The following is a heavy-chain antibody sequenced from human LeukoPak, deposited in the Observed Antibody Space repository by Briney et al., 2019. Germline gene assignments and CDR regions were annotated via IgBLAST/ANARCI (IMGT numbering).Heavy chain of an antibody. Sequence: ASVKVSCKASGYTFTSYGISWVRQAPGQGLEWMGWISAYNGNTNYAQKLQGRVTMTTDTSTSTVYMELRSLRSDDTAVYYCARVMWDDYGDYVSHYYFDYWGQGTLVTVSS. V-gene: IGHV1-18*01. D-gene: IGHD4-17*01. J-gene: IGHJ4*02. CDR3: ARVMWDDYGDYVSHYYFDY. CDR2: ISAYNGNT. CDR1: GYTFTSYG.